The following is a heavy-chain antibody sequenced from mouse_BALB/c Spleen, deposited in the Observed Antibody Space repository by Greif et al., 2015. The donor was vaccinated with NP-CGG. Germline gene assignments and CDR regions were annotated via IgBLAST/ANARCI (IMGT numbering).Heavy chain of an antibody. CDR2: INPSTGYT. CDR1: GYTFTSYW. CDR3: ASYYGSSYFDY. V-gene: IGHV1-7*01. D-gene: IGHD1-1*01. Sequence: QVQLQQSGAELAKPGASVKMSCKASGYTFTSYWMHWVKQRPGQGLEWIGYINPSTGYTEYNQKFKDKATLTADKSSSTAYMQLSSPTSEDSAVYYCASYYGSSYFDYWGQGTTLTVSS. J-gene: IGHJ2*01.